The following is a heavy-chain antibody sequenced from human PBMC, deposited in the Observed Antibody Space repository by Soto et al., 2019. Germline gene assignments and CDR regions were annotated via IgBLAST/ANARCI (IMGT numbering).Heavy chain of an antibody. CDR1: SGSISSGGYY. D-gene: IGHD6-6*01. V-gene: IGHV4-31*03. Sequence: SETLSLTCTVSSGSISSGGYYWSWIRQHPGKGLEWIGYIYYSGRTYYNPSLHSRVSIAVDTTENQFSLKLTSVTAADTSVYYCARGSFSSSSSWFDPWGRGTLVTVSS. CDR3: ARGSFSSSSSWFDP. CDR2: IYYSGRT. J-gene: IGHJ5*02.